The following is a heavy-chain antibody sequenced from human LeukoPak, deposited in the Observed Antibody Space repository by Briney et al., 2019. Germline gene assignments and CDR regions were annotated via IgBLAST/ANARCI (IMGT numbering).Heavy chain of an antibody. V-gene: IGHV3-73*01. CDR3: TRESATYNWFDP. CDR1: GFTFSGSA. J-gene: IGHJ5*02. D-gene: IGHD3-3*01. CDR2: IDKKDKGYATAT. Sequence: PGGSLKLSCAPSGFTFSGSAIHWLRQSSGKGLEWVGQIDKKDKGYATATAYAASVKGRFTISRDDSINTAYLQMKSVKTEDTALYYYTRESATYNWFDPWGQGTLVTVSS.